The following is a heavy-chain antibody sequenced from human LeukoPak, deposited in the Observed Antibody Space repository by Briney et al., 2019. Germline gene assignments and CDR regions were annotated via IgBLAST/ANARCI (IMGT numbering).Heavy chain of an antibody. CDR2: ISYSGSTK. D-gene: IGHD2-15*01. Sequence: TGGSLRLSCAASGFTFGNYNMHWVRQAPGKGLEWVSYISYSGSTKYYADSVKGRFTISRDNAKNSLYLQMNSLRDEDTAVYYCARDDPDYCSGGSCYGLWAFDIWGQGTMVAVSS. J-gene: IGHJ3*02. CDR3: ARDDPDYCSGGSCYGLWAFDI. V-gene: IGHV3-48*02. CDR1: GFTFGNYN.